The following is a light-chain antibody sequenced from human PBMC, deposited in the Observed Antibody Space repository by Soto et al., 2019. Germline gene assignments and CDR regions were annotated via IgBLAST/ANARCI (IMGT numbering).Light chain of an antibody. V-gene: IGKV3-11*01. CDR1: QSVSSY. Sequence: ENVFTQSPATLSLSPGERATLSFTASQSVSSYLAWYQQKPGQAPRLLIYDASHRATGIPPRFSGSGSGTDFTLTISSLEPEDFAVYYCQQYGSSPPITFGQGTRLEIK. CDR2: DAS. CDR3: QQYGSSPPIT. J-gene: IGKJ5*01.